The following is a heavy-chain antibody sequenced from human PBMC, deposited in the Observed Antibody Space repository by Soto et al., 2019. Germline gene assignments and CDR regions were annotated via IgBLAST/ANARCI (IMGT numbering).Heavy chain of an antibody. CDR1: GGPFSSSA. D-gene: IGHD1-26*01. V-gene: IGHV1-69*01. J-gene: IGHJ3*01. CDR2: IIPIFGAS. CDR3: VWERRGDDAFDL. Sequence: QVQLVQSGAEVKKPGSSVKVSCKASGGPFSSSALYWVRQAPGQGLEWMGGIIPIFGASNYSQNFQGRVTITADESASTAYMDLSSLRSEDTALYCCVWERRGDDAFDLWGQGTMVTVSS.